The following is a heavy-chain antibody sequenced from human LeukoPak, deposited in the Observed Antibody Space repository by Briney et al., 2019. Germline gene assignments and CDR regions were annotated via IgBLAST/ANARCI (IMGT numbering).Heavy chain of an antibody. CDR3: ARLQRIAAAHLGNWFDP. CDR2: INPNSGGT. V-gene: IGHV1-2*02. J-gene: IGHJ5*02. CDR1: GYTFTDYY. D-gene: IGHD6-13*01. Sequence: ASVKVSCKASGYTFTDYYIHWVRQGPGQGLEWMGWINPNSGGTNYAQRFQGRVTMTRDTSISAASMELSSLRFDDTAVYYCARLQRIAAAHLGNWFDPWGRGTLVTVSS.